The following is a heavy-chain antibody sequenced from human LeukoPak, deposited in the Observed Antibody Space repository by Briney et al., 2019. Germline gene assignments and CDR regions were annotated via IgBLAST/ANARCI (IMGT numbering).Heavy chain of an antibody. CDR1: GFTFSSYE. J-gene: IGHJ4*02. D-gene: IGHD1-1*01. CDR2: IYSGGST. CDR3: ARSRTGTTYFDY. Sequence: GGSLRLSCAASGFTFSSYEMNWVRQAPGKGLEWVSVIYSGGSTYYADSVKGRFTISRDNSKNTLYLQMNSLRAEDTAVYYCARSRTGTTYFDYWGQGTLVTVSS. V-gene: IGHV3-66*01.